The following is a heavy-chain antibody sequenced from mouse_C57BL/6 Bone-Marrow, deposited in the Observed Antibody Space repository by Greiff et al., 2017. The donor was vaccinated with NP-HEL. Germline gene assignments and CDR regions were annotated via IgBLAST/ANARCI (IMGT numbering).Heavy chain of an antibody. CDR3: ARGASSNSYYYAMDY. J-gene: IGHJ4*01. CDR2: IDPSDSYT. V-gene: IGHV1-69*01. CDR1: GYTFTSYW. D-gene: IGHD2-5*01. Sequence: QVQLQQPGAELVMPGASVKLSCKASGYTFTSYWMHWVKQRPGQGLEWIGGIDPSDSYTNYHQKFKGKSTLTVDKFSSTAYMQLSSLTSEDSAVYYCARGASSNSYYYAMDYWGQGTSVTVSS.